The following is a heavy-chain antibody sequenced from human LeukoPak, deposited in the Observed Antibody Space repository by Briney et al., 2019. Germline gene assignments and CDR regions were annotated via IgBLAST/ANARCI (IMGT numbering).Heavy chain of an antibody. D-gene: IGHD5-18*01. CDR1: GFSYSSYA. J-gene: IGHJ4*02. Sequence: TGGSLRLFCAVSGFSYSSYAMSWVRQAPGKGLEGVSTISGSGDTYYVDSVKGRFTISRDNSKNTLYLQMNSLRAEDTAVYYCAKEGGYNYGYLDSWGQGTLVTVSS. CDR3: AKEGGYNYGYLDS. CDR2: ISGSGDT. V-gene: IGHV3-23*01.